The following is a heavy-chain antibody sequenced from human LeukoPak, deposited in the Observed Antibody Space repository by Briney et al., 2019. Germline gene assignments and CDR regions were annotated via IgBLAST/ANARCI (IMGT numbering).Heavy chain of an antibody. CDR2: IYTSGST. D-gene: IGHD6-13*01. V-gene: IGHV4-61*02. J-gene: IGHJ6*03. CDR3: ARVPYSSSWAYYYYMDV. Sequence: PSETLSLTCTVSGGSISSGSYYWSWIRQPAGKGLEWIGRIYTSGSTNYNPSLKSRVTISVDTSKNQFSLKLSSVTAADTAVYYCARVPYSSSWAYYYYMDVWGKGTTVTVSS. CDR1: GGSISSGSYY.